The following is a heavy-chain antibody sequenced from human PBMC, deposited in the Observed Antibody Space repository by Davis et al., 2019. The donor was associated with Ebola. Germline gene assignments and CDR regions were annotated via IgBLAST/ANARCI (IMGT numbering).Heavy chain of an antibody. CDR1: GRSFSGYY. D-gene: IGHD6-6*01. V-gene: IGHV4-34*01. CDR3: AMRSIAARPMDY. J-gene: IGHJ4*02. Sequence: SETLSLTCAVYGRSFSGYYWSWIRQPPGKGLEWIGEINHSGSTNYNPSLKSRVTISVDTSKNQFSLKLSSVTAADTAVYYCAMRSIAARPMDYWGQGTLVTVSS. CDR2: INHSGST.